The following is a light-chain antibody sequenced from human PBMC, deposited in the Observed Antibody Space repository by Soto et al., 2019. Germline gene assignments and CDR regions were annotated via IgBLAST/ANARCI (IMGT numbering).Light chain of an antibody. CDR2: AAS. Sequence: QMNHPTAPVSTFRGYSVTIHCLSSQTISKYLNWYQQKPGKAPKLLIYAASSLQSGVPSRFSGSGSGTDFTLTISSLQPEDFATYYCQQGYSTPLTFGGGTKVDI. CDR3: QQGYSTPLT. V-gene: IGKV1-39*01. J-gene: IGKJ4*01. CDR1: QTISKY.